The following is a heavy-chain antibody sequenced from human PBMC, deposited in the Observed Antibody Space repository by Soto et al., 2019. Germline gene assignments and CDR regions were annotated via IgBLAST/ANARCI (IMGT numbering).Heavy chain of an antibody. CDR3: AREHCTNGVCHRVDP. V-gene: IGHV4-31*03. J-gene: IGHJ5*02. CDR2: IYYSGST. CDR1: GGSISSGGYY. Sequence: SETMSLTCTVSGGSISSGGYYWSWIRQHPGKGLEWIGYIYYSGSTYYNPSLKSRVTISVDTSKNQFSLKLSSVTAADTAVYYCAREHCTNGVCHRVDPWGQGTLVTVSS. D-gene: IGHD2-8*01.